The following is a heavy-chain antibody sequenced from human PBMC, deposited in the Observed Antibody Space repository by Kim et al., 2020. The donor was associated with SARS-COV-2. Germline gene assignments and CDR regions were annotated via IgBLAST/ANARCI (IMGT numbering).Heavy chain of an antibody. D-gene: IGHD6-13*01. CDR3: ARDAQLTDY. CDR2: ISSSSSNT. V-gene: IGHV3-21*01. Sequence: GGSLRLSCAASGFTFSSYSMNWVRQAPGKGLEWVSSISSSSSNTYYADSVKGRFTISRDNAKNSLYLQMNSLRAEDTAVYYCARDAQLTDYWGQSTLVTVSS. J-gene: IGHJ4*02. CDR1: GFTFSSYS.